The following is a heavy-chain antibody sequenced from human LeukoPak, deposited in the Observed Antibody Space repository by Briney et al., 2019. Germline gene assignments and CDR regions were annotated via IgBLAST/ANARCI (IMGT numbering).Heavy chain of an antibody. CDR2: IYSGGST. CDR1: GITVSSNY. Sequence: GGSLRLSCAASGITVSSNYMNWVRQAPGKGLEWVSVIYSGGSTYYADSVKGRFIISRDNSKNTLYLQMNNLRAEDTAVYYCAELGITMIGGVWGKGTTVTISS. CDR3: AELGITMIGGV. D-gene: IGHD3-10*02. V-gene: IGHV3-66*01. J-gene: IGHJ6*04.